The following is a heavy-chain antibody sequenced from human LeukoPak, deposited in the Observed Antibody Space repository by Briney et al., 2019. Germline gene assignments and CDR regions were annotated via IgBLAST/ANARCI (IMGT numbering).Heavy chain of an antibody. D-gene: IGHD6-13*01. CDR2: INHSGRT. Sequence: ETLSLTCAVYGESPSGYYWSWIRPPPGEAREWIGEINHSGRTNYNPSLKGRVTISVATSKNQFSLKMSSVTAADTAVYYCARGISSCSSWYVYWGQGTLVTVSS. J-gene: IGHJ4*02. V-gene: IGHV4-34*01. CDR1: GESPSGYY. CDR3: ARGISSCSSWYVY.